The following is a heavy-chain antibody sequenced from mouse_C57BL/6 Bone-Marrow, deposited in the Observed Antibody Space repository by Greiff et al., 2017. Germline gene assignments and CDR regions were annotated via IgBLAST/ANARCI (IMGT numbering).Heavy chain of an antibody. D-gene: IGHD3-2*02. CDR2: FYPGSGSI. CDR3: ARHEEGLRLRGYAMDY. CDR1: GYTFTEYT. V-gene: IGHV1-62-2*01. Sequence: QVHVKQSGAELVKPGASVKLSCKASGYTFTEYTIHWVKQRSGQGLEWIGWFYPGSGSIKYNEKFKDKATLTADKSSSTVYVELSRLTSEDSAVYFCARHEEGLRLRGYAMDYWGQGTSVTVSS. J-gene: IGHJ4*01.